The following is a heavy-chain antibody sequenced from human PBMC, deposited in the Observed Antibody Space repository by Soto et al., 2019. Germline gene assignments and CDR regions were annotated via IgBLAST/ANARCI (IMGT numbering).Heavy chain of an antibody. CDR1: GGSISTGDYY. Sequence: QVQLEESGPGLMKPSQTLSLTCTVSGGSISTGDYYWSWIRQPPGKGLEWIGNIYYSGSTYYNPSLKSRHTLALDTAENQSSMKMSSVTAADTAVYYGAKAGDVACRGRTCYRNRFDPWGQGTMVTVSS. CDR3: AKAGDVACRGRTCYRNRFDP. J-gene: IGHJ5*02. CDR2: IYYSGST. V-gene: IGHV4-30-4*01. D-gene: IGHD2-15*01.